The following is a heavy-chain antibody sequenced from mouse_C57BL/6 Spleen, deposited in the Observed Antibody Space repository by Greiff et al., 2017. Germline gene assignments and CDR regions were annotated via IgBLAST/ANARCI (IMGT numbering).Heavy chain of an antibody. V-gene: IGHV1-72*01. CDR2: IDPNSGDT. CDR3: TRKSYCLRYCEG. Sequence: QVQLLQPGAELVKPGASVNLSCKASGYTFTSSWMPWVRQRPGRGLEWIGRIDPNSGDTKYTEIFQGKATLTVDKPCSTDYMQLNTLTTEDSTVYYCTRKSYCLRYCEGRGKRTTVTVSS. D-gene: IGHD1-1*01. CDR1: GYTFTSSW. J-gene: IGHJ1*03.